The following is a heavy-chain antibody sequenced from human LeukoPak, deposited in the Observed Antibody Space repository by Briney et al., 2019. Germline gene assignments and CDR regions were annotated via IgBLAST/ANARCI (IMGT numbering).Heavy chain of an antibody. CDR1: GGTFSSYA. CDR2: IIPIFGTA. D-gene: IGHD2-21*01. Sequence: GASVKVSCKASGGTFSSYAISWVRQAPGQGLEWMGGIIPIFGTANYAQKFQGRVTITTDESTSTAYMELSSLRSEDTAVYYCASTLGDFNWFDPWGQGTLVTVSS. CDR3: ASTLGDFNWFDP. J-gene: IGHJ5*02. V-gene: IGHV1-69*05.